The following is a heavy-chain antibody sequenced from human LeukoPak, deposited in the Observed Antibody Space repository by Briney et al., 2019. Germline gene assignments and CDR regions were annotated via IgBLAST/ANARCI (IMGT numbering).Heavy chain of an antibody. J-gene: IGHJ4*02. D-gene: IGHD3-10*01. CDR2: IWYDGSNK. CDR1: GFTFSSYG. CDR3: ARDAAFPQYYYGSGSYYPDY. Sequence: GRSLRPSCAASGFTFSSYGMHWVRQAPGKGLEWVAVIWYDGSNKYYADSVKGRFAISRDNSKNTLYLQMNSLRAEDTAVYYCARDAAFPQYYYGSGSYYPDYWGQGTLVTVSS. V-gene: IGHV3-33*01.